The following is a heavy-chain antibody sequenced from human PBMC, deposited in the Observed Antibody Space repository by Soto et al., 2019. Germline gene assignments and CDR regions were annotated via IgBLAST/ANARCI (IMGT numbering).Heavy chain of an antibody. J-gene: IGHJ6*02. CDR1: GFTFNTNA. V-gene: IGHV3-23*01. CDR2: ISGTGSRT. D-gene: IGHD6-25*01. CDR3: TKDTGYLSMDA. Sequence: PGESLRRFWAASGFTFNTNAMSWVRQAPGKGLEWVSSISGTGSRTYYADSVKGRFTIARDNSKNTVSLQMNNLRAEDTGLYYCTKDTGYLSMDAWGQGTTVTVSS.